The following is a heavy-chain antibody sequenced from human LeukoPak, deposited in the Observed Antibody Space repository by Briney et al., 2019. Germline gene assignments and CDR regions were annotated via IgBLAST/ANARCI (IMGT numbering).Heavy chain of an antibody. D-gene: IGHD3-10*01. J-gene: IGHJ4*02. Sequence: GGSLRLSCAASGFTFSSYWMSWVRQAPGKGLEWVANIKQDGSEKYYVDSVKGRFTISRDNAKNSLYLQMNSLRAEDTAVYYCARDGSYSGSGSPSYYWGQGTLVTVSS. CDR2: IKQDGSEK. CDR3: ARDGSYSGSGSPSYY. V-gene: IGHV3-7*01. CDR1: GFTFSSYW.